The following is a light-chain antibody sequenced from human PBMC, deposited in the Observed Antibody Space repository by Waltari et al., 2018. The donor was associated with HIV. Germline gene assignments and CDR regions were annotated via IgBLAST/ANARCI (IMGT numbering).Light chain of an antibody. CDR2: GTS. Sequence: EILMTQSPATLSVSPGERATLPCRASQSVNSNLAWYQQKPGQTPRLLIDGTSTRATDNPSRFSGSGSGTEFTLTISSLQSEDFAVYYCHHYNNWRETFGQGTKVEIK. CDR3: HHYNNWRET. J-gene: IGKJ1*01. CDR1: QSVNSN. V-gene: IGKV3-15*01.